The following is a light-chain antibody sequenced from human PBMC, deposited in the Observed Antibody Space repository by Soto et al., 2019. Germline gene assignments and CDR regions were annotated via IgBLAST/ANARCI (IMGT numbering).Light chain of an antibody. CDR2: AAS. CDR1: QSINRF. CDR3: QQSYSPPPVT. J-gene: IGKJ5*01. V-gene: IGKV1-39*01. Sequence: DIQMTPSPSSLSASVGDRVTITCRASQSINRFLNWYQQKPGKAPKLLIYAASSLQSGVPSRFSGSGSGTDFTLTISSLQPEDFATYYCQQSYSPPPVTFGQGTRLEI.